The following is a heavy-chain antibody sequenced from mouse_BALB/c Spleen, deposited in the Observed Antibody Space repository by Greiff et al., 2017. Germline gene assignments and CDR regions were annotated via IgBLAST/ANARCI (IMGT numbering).Heavy chain of an antibody. CDR2: VNPYNGGT. CDR1: GYTFTDYY. V-gene: IGHV1-19*01. Sequence: VQLQQSGPELVKPGASVKMSCKASGYTFTDYYMDWVKQSHGESFEWIGRVNPYNGGTSYNQKFKGKATLTVDKSSSTAYMELNSLTSEDSAVYYCARTGTARAPAYWGQGTLVTVSA. CDR3: ARTGTARAPAY. J-gene: IGHJ3*01. D-gene: IGHD3-2*01.